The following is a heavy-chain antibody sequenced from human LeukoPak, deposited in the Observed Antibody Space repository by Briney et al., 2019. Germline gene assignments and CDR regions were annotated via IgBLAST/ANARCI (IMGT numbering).Heavy chain of an antibody. CDR3: ARAGVVIPDDAFDI. Sequence: SETLSLTCAVYGGSFSGYYWSWIRQPPGKGLEWIGEINHSGSTNYNPSPKSRVTISVDASKNQFSLKLSSVTAADTAVYYCARAGVVIPDDAFDIWGQGTMVTVSS. CDR1: GGSFSGYY. D-gene: IGHD3-3*01. V-gene: IGHV4-34*01. CDR2: INHSGST. J-gene: IGHJ3*02.